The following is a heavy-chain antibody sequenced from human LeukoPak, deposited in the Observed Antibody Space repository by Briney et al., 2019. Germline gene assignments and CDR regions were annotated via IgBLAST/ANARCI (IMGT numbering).Heavy chain of an antibody. J-gene: IGHJ4*02. CDR1: GLTFSNAW. D-gene: IGHD3-22*01. Sequence: PGGSLRLSCVASGLTFSNAWMSWVRQAPGKGLEWVANIKQDGSDKYYVDSVKGRFTISRDNAKNSLYLQMNGLRAEDTAVYYCARDPYDSSWGLCYFDYWGQGNLVTVSS. CDR3: ARDPYDSSWGLCYFDY. CDR2: IKQDGSDK. V-gene: IGHV3-7*04.